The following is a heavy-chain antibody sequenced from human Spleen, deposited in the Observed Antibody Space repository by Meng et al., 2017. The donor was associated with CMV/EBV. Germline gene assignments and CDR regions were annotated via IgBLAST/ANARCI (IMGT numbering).Heavy chain of an antibody. CDR2: IRHDGNVK. D-gene: IGHD2-2*01. J-gene: IGHJ4*02. CDR3: ASETGVGVVPAAIGY. CDR1: GFTFISYG. V-gene: IGHV3-30*02. Sequence: GESLKISCAASGFTFISYGMHWVRQAPGKGLEWVAFIRHDGNVKYYADSVKGRFAVSRDNSKNTLYLQMNSLRAEDTAVYYCASETGVGVVPAAIGYWGQGTLVTVSS.